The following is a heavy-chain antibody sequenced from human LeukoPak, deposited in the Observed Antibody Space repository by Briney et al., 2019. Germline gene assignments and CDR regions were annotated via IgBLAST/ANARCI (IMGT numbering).Heavy chain of an antibody. J-gene: IGHJ4*02. D-gene: IGHD4-17*01. V-gene: IGHV3-23*01. CDR1: GLAFSTYS. CDR2: ISASGSST. Sequence: GGSLRLSCAASGLAFSTYSMSWVRQAPGKGLYWVSGISASGSSTYYADSVKGRFTISRDNSKNTLYLQMNSLRAEDTAVYYCAKNFYGDYNVFFDYWGQGTLVSVSS. CDR3: AKNFYGDYNVFFDY.